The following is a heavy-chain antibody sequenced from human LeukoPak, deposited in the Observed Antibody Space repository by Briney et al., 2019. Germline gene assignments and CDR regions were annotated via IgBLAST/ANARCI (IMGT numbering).Heavy chain of an antibody. V-gene: IGHV3-23*01. J-gene: IGHJ4*02. Sequence: GGYLRLSCAVSGITLSISGMSWVRHALGKGLEWGVGIIESGGSTNNADSVKGRFTISRDNPKNKLYLQMNSLRAEDTAVYFCAKRGVVIRVILVGFHKAAYYFESWGQGALVTVSS. CDR1: GITLSISG. D-gene: IGHD3/OR15-3a*01. CDR3: AKRGVVIRVILVGFHKAAYYFES. CDR2: IIESGGST.